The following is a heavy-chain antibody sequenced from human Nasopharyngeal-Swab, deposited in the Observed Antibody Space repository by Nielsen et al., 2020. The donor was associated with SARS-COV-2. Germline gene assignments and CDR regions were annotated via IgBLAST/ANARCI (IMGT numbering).Heavy chain of an antibody. J-gene: IGHJ6*03. V-gene: IGHV3-30*18. CDR3: AKADRGESYFSQYYYYMDV. CDR2: LSLYGSDY. Sequence: GESLKLSFSTSGFPFHSFSIHLVPQAPGQGLDWVAVLSLYGSDYFYADSVKGRFSLFRDTSRSTLYPQLNRLRDEDTALYYCAKADRGESYFSQYYYYMDVWGKGTTVTVSS. CDR1: GFPFHSFS. D-gene: IGHD3-10*01.